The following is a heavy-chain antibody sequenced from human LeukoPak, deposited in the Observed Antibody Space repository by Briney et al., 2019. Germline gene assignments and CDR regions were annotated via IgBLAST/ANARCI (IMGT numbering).Heavy chain of an antibody. Sequence: GGSLRLFCAASGFTFTRYAMHWVRQAPGEGLEWVAIISNDGSNKYYADSVQGRFTISRDNSKNTLYLQMNSLTSEDTAVYYCAKDKALAVTGTDGMDVWGQGTTVTVSS. J-gene: IGHJ6*02. V-gene: IGHV3-30-3*01. CDR1: GFTFTRYA. D-gene: IGHD2-21*02. CDR3: AKDKALAVTGTDGMDV. CDR2: ISNDGSNK.